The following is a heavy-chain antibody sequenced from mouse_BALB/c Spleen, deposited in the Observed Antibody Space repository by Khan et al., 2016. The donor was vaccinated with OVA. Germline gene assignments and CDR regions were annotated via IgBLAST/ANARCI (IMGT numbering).Heavy chain of an antibody. CDR2: INTYTGEP. J-gene: IGHJ1*01. CDR1: GYTFTNYG. CDR3: ASGGHWYFDV. D-gene: IGHD1-1*02. Sequence: QIQLVQSGPELKKPGETVKISCKAPGYTFTNYGMNWMKQAPGKGLKWMGWINTYTGEPTYADDFKGRFAFSLETSASTAYLQINNLKNEDTATYFCASGGHWYFDVWGAGTTVTVSS. V-gene: IGHV9-3-1*01.